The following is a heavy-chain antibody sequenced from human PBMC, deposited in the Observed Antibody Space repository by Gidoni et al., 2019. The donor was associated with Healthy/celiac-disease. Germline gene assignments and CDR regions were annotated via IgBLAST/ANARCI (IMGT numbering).Heavy chain of an antibody. V-gene: IGHV3-43D*03. CDR2: ISWDGGST. CDR1: GFTLDDYA. CDR3: AKGHGYGYYYGMDV. D-gene: IGHD1-1*01. Sequence: EVQLVESGGGVVQPGGSLRLSCAASGFTLDDYAMHWVRQAPGKGLEWVSLISWDGGSTYYADSVKGRFTISRDNSKNSLYLQMNSLRAEDTALYYCAKGHGYGYYYGMDVWGKGTTVTVSS. J-gene: IGHJ6*04.